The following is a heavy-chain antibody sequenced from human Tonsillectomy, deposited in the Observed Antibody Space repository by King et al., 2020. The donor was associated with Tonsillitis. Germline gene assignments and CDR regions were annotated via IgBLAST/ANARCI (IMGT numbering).Heavy chain of an antibody. CDR2: IIPILGTA. V-gene: IGHV1-69*09. D-gene: IGHD3-16*01. J-gene: IGHJ4*02. CDR3: ARDKSAGIDYAY. Sequence: VQLVESGAEVKKPGSSVKVSCKASGGTFSSYAISWVRQAPGQGLEWMGRIIPILGTANYAQKFQGRVTITADKSTSTAYMELSSLRSEDTAVYYCARDKSAGIDYAYWGQGTLVTVSS. CDR1: GGTFSSYA.